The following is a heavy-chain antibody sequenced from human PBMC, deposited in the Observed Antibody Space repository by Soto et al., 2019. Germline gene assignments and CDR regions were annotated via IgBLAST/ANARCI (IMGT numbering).Heavy chain of an antibody. CDR2: IYYSGST. Sequence: SETLSLTCTVSGGSISSYYWSWIRQPPGKGLEWIGYIYYSGSTNYNPSLKGRVTISVDTSKNQFSLKLSSVTAADTAVYYCATESAVAGPAAFDYWGQGTLVTVSS. D-gene: IGHD6-19*01. CDR3: ATESAVAGPAAFDY. J-gene: IGHJ4*02. CDR1: GGSISSYY. V-gene: IGHV4-59*01.